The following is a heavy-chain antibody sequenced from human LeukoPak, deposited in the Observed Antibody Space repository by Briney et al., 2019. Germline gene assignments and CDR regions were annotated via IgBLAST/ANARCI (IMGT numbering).Heavy chain of an antibody. CDR1: GFTVSSNY. CDR3: AKGVGYCSGGSCQQFDY. V-gene: IGHV3-66*01. CDR2: IYSGGST. J-gene: IGHJ4*02. D-gene: IGHD2-15*01. Sequence: GGSLRLSCVASGFTVSSNYMSWVRQAPGKGLEWVSVIYSGGSTYYADSVKGRFTISRDNSKNTLYLQMNSLRAEDTAVYYCAKGVGYCSGGSCQQFDYWGQGTLVTVSS.